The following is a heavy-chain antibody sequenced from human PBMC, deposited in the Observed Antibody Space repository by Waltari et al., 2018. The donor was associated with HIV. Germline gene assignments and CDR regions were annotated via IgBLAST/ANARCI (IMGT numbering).Heavy chain of an antibody. D-gene: IGHD2-2*02. V-gene: IGHV4-39*01. J-gene: IGHJ4*02. CDR1: GGSLIGSFYH. CDR3: ARIHTAVTYLLDS. Sequence: QLQLQESGPRLVKPSETLSLTCAVSGGSLIGSFYHWGWVRQPPGKGLEWIGSIHSSGSTYYHPSRTSRLTISIDTSKNQFSLRLTSVTAADTAVYYWARIHTAVTYLLDSWGQGTLVTVSS. CDR2: IHSSGST.